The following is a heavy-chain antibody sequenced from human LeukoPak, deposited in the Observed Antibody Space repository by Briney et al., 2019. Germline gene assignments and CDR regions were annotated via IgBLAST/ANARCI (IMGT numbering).Heavy chain of an antibody. D-gene: IGHD4-11*01. CDR1: GYTLTSYG. J-gene: IGHJ4*02. CDR3: ARDPTMTTERGFDY. V-gene: IGHV1-18*01. Sequence: ASVKVSCKASGYTLTSYGISWVRQAPGQGLEWMGWISAYNGNTNYAQKLQGRVTMTTDTSTSTAYMELRSLRSDDTAVYYCARDPTMTTERGFDYWGQGTLVTVSS. CDR2: ISAYNGNT.